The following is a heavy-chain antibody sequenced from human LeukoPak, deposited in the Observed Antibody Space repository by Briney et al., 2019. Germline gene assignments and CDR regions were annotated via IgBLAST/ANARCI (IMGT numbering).Heavy chain of an antibody. Sequence: SETLSLTCTVSGGSISSSNYFWGWVRQPPGKGLEWIGTISYSGTTHDNPSLKSRVIISVDTSKNQFSLKLSSVTAADTAVYYCARAIPPPHSKFSYYYYMDVWGKGTTVTVSS. J-gene: IGHJ6*03. CDR1: GGSISSSNYF. V-gene: IGHV4-39*01. CDR3: ARAIPPPHSKFSYYYYMDV. CDR2: ISYSGTT. D-gene: IGHD4-11*01.